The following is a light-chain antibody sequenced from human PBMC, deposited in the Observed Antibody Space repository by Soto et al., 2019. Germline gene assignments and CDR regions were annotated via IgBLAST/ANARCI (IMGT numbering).Light chain of an antibody. Sequence: DIQMTQSPSTLSASVGDRVTITCRASQSISSWLAWYQQKPGKAPKLLIYKASSLESGVPSRFSGSGSGTEFTLTISSLQPDDFATYYGQQYNSYPLTFGGGTEVEIK. CDR3: QQYNSYPLT. V-gene: IGKV1-5*03. CDR1: QSISSW. J-gene: IGKJ4*01. CDR2: KAS.